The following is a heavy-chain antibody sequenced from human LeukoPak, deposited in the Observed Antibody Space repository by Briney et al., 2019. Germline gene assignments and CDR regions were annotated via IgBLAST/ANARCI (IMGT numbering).Heavy chain of an antibody. CDR1: GYTFTDYY. J-gene: IGHJ4*02. CDR3: ARDVTIAARPGY. D-gene: IGHD6-6*01. V-gene: IGHV1-2*02. Sequence: GASVKVSCKASGYTFTDYYIHWVRQAPGQGLEWMGWINPNSVGTNYAQNFQGRVTMSRDTSISTAYMELSRLISDDTAVYYCARDVTIAARPGYWGQGTLVTVSS. CDR2: INPNSVGT.